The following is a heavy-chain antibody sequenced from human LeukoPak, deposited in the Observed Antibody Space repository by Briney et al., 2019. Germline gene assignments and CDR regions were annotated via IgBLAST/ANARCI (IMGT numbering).Heavy chain of an antibody. J-gene: IGHJ4*02. CDR2: IYYSGSA. Sequence: TSQTLSLTCTVSGGSLTSGDYHWSWIRQPPGKGLEWIGYIYYSGSAYYNSSLKSRVVMSVDTSKKQFSLRLTSVTAADTAVYYCAREAPDYSNPFDYWGQGTLVTVSS. D-gene: IGHD4-11*01. V-gene: IGHV4-30-4*08. CDR3: AREAPDYSNPFDY. CDR1: GGSLTSGDYH.